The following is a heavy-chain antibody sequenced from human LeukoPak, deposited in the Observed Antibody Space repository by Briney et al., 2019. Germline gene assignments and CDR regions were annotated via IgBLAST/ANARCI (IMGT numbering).Heavy chain of an antibody. V-gene: IGHV1-2*02. CDR2: VHPECGGT. CDR3: ARAGGATTSFDY. D-gene: IGHD1-26*01. CDR1: GYRYTHHY. J-gene: IGHJ4*02. Sequence: GASVKVCCKPAGYRYTHHYIHRLREAPGQGREWVGSVHPECGGTQEAHKVKGRVSLSRDASISTLYMELSRLSSDDTAVYYCARAGGATTSFDYWGQGTLVTVSS.